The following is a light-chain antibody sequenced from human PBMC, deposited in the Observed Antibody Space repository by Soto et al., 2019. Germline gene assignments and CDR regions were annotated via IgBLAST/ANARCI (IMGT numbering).Light chain of an antibody. CDR3: QQYNNWPPIT. CDR1: QSVSSSY. CDR2: GAS. Sequence: EILLTQSPGTLSLSPGERATLSCRASQSVSSSYLAWYQQKPGQAPSLLIYGASNRANGIPDRFSGSGSGTEFTLTISSLQSEDFAFYYCQQYNNWPPITFGQGTRLEIK. J-gene: IGKJ5*01. V-gene: IGKV3-20*01.